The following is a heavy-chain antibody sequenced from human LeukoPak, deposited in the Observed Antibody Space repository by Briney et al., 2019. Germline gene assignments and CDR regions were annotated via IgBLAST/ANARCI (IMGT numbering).Heavy chain of an antibody. V-gene: IGHV3-7*01. D-gene: IGHD2-15*01. CDR2: IKEDGSEK. Sequence: GGSLRLSCAASGFTFSSYWMTWVRQAPGKGLEWVANIKEDGSEKYYVDSVKGRFFISRDNAKDSLYLQMSSLRAEDTAVYYCARVGGPDAFDIWGQGTLVTVSS. CDR3: ARVGGPDAFDI. CDR1: GFTFSSYW. J-gene: IGHJ3*02.